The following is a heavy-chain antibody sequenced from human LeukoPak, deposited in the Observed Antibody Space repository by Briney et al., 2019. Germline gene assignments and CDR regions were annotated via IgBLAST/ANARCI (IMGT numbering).Heavy chain of an antibody. CDR2: IISKVDGGTA. CDR3: TTSGGTTTRFVDY. V-gene: IGHV3-15*01. Sequence: GGSLTLSCSASGFTLSNAWMSWVHQAPGERLEWVGRIISKVDGGTADYAAPVKGRFTISRDDSKNTLYLQMNSLKTEDTAVYYCTTSGGTTTRFVDYWGQGNLVSVSS. CDR1: GFTLSNAW. D-gene: IGHD2/OR15-2a*01. J-gene: IGHJ4*02.